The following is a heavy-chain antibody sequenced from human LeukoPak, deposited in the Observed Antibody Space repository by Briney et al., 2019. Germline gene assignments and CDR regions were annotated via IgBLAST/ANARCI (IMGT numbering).Heavy chain of an antibody. CDR2: ISYDGSNK. J-gene: IGHJ4*02. CDR1: GFTFSSYA. D-gene: IGHD6-13*01. Sequence: GSLRLSCAASGFTFSSYAMHWVRQAPGKGLEWVAVISYDGSNKYYADSVKGRFTISRDNSKNTLYLQMNSLRAEDTAVYYCARGRYSSSWYPFDYWGQGTLVTVSS. CDR3: ARGRYSSSWYPFDY. V-gene: IGHV3-30-3*01.